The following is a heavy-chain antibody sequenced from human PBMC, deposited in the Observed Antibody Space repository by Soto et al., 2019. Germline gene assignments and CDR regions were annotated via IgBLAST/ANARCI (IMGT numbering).Heavy chain of an antibody. J-gene: IGHJ6*02. Sequence: ASVKVSCKASGYTFTGYYVHWVRQAPGQGLEWMGWINPNSGDTYLAQRFQGRVTMSRDTSIGTAYMELRGLTSDDTAEYYCAKGGAIVAAGTRVYLYNAMDVWGQGXTVTV. CDR3: AKGGAIVAAGTRVYLYNAMDV. CDR1: GYTFTGYY. CDR2: INPNSGDT. D-gene: IGHD1-26*01. V-gene: IGHV1-2*02.